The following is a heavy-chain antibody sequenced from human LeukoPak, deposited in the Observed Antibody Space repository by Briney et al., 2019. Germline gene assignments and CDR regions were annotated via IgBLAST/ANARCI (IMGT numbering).Heavy chain of an antibody. V-gene: IGHV1-2*02. CDR3: ARDDYYGSGTPSY. J-gene: IGHJ4*02. CDR1: GYTFTGYY. CDR2: INPNSGGT. Sequence: EASVKVSCKASGYTFTGYYMHWVRQAPGQGLEWMGWINPNSGGTNYAQKFQGRVTMTWDTSISTAYMELSRLRSDDTAVYYCARDDYYGSGTPSYWGQGTLVTVSS. D-gene: IGHD3-10*01.